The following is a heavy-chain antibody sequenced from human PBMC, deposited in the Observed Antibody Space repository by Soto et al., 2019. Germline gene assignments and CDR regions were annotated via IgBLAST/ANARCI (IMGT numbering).Heavy chain of an antibody. CDR2: INAGSGNT. CDR1: GYTFTHYA. J-gene: IGHJ5*02. Sequence: QVQLVQSGAEVKKPGASVKVSCTASGYTFTHYAIHWLRHAPGQRLEWLGFINAGSGNTKYSQTFQGRLKFTKDTSASKAYMDLSSVRSEDTGIYYCARGLAADGAWGQGTLVTVSS. D-gene: IGHD6-13*01. CDR3: ARGLAADGA. V-gene: IGHV1-3*01.